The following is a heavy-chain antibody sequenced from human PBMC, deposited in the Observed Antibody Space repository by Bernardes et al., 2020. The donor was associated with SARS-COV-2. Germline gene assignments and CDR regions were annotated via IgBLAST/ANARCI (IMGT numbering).Heavy chain of an antibody. V-gene: IGHV1-18*04. Sequence: ASVKVSCKASGYTFTSYTFTWVRQAPGQGPEWMGWISTYNGDTKYAEKFQGRITMTTDTSTSTAYMELRSLTSDDTAVYYCARDRGSVRTGFDYWGQGTLVTVSS. D-gene: IGHD1-1*01. CDR1: GYTFTSYT. J-gene: IGHJ4*02. CDR2: ISTYNGDT. CDR3: ARDRGSVRTGFDY.